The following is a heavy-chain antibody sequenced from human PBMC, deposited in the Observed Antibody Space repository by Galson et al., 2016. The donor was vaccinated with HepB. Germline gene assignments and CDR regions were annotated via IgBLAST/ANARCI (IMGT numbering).Heavy chain of an antibody. D-gene: IGHD1-14*01. CDR3: ARDRTARAPLDL. V-gene: IGHV3-30-3*01. CDR1: GFSLSNSA. Sequence: SLRLSCAGSGFSLSNSAMHWVRQAPGKGLEWVAYIRINGVNTHYAGSVNGRFTISRDNAKNSLSLQMNSLRAEDTAVYYCARDRTARAPLDLWGQGTLVTVSS. CDR2: IRINGVNT. J-gene: IGHJ5*02.